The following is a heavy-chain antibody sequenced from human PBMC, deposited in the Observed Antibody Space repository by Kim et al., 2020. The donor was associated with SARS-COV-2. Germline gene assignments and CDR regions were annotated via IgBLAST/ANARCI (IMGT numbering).Heavy chain of an antibody. D-gene: IGHD3-10*01. CDR1: GGSISSSNW. CDR2: IYHSGST. V-gene: IGHV4-4*02. J-gene: IGHJ6*02. Sequence: SETLSLTCAVSGGSISSSNWWSWVRQPPGKGLEWIGEIYHSGSTNYNPSLKSRVTISVDKSKNQFSLKLSSVTAADTAVYYCARMYRWGWFGEPPRPAYYYYYGMDVWGQGTTVTVSS. CDR3: ARMYRWGWFGEPPRPAYYYYYGMDV.